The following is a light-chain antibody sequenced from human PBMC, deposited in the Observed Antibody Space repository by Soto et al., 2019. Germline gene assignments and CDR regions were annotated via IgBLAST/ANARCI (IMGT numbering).Light chain of an antibody. CDR3: QQGDSTPRT. J-gene: IGKJ1*01. CDR2: AAS. V-gene: IGKV1-39*01. Sequence: DIQMTQSPSSLSASVGDRVTITCRASQSISSYLHWYQQKPGKAPKLLIYAASNLQSGVPSRFSASGSGTDFTLTFNSLQPEDFATYYCQQGDSTPRTFGQGTKVEIK. CDR1: QSISSY.